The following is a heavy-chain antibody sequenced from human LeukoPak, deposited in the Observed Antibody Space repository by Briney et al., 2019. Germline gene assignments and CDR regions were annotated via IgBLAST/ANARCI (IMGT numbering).Heavy chain of an antibody. CDR2: INHSGST. V-gene: IGHV4-34*01. CDR3: ARESSYSYGNAYRRYFDY. D-gene: IGHD5-18*01. J-gene: IGHJ4*02. Sequence: SDTLSLTCAVYGRSFSCYYWRWIRQPPGKGLEWIGEINHSGSTNHNPSLKSRVTISVDTSKKQFSLKLSSVPAAETAVYYCARESSYSYGNAYRRYFDYWGQGTLVTVSS. CDR1: GRSFSCYY.